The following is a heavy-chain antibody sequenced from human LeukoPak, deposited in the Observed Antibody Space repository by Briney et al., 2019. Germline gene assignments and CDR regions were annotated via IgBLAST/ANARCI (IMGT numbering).Heavy chain of an antibody. CDR1: GFTFSSYG. CDR2: IWYDGSNK. Sequence: GGSLRLSCAASGFTFSSYGIHWVRQAPGKGLEWVAVIWYDGSNKYYADSVKGRFTISRDNAKNSLYLQMNSLRAEDTAVYYCAKRGGVIIGSWFDPWGQGTLVTVSS. CDR3: AKRGGVIIGSWFDP. V-gene: IGHV3-30*02. D-gene: IGHD3-10*01. J-gene: IGHJ5*02.